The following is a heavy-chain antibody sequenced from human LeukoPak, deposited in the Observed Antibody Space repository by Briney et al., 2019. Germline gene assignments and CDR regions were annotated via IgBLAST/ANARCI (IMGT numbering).Heavy chain of an antibody. CDR1: GGTFSSYA. J-gene: IGHJ4*02. CDR3: ARQTGHDVLDY. Sequence: ASVNVSCTASGGTFSSYAISWVRQALGQGLEWMGGIIPIFGTANYAQKFQGRVTITADESTSTAYMELSSLRSEDTAVYYCARQTGHDVLDYWGQGTLVTVSS. D-gene: IGHD1-1*01. CDR2: IIPIFGTA. V-gene: IGHV1-69*13.